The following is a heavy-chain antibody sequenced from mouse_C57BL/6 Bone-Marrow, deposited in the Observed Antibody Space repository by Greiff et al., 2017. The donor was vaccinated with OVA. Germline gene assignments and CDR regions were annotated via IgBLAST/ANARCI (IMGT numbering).Heavy chain of an antibody. V-gene: IGHV1-81*01. CDR2: IYPRSGNT. D-gene: IGHD1-1*01. CDR1: GYTFTSYG. J-gene: IGHJ1*03. Sequence: VQLQQSGAELARPGASVKLSCKASGYTFTSYGISWVKQRTGQGLEWIGEIYPRSGNTYYNEKFKGKATLTADKSSSTAYMELRSLTSEDSAVYFCARSGITTVVAHWYFDVWGTGTTVTVSS. CDR3: ARSGITTVVAHWYFDV.